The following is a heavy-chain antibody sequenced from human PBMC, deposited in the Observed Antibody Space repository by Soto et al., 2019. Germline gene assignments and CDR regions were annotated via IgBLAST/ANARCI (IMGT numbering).Heavy chain of an antibody. D-gene: IGHD3-22*01. CDR1: GGTFSSYT. CDR3: ARGGKIGYYDSSGYYVPFLIFY. V-gene: IGHV1-69*02. CDR2: IIPILGIA. Sequence: ASVKVSCKASGGTFSSYTISWVRQAPGQGLESMGRIIPILGIANYAQKFQGRVTITANKSTSTAYMELSSLRSEDTAVYYCARGGKIGYYDSSGYYVPFLIFYWGQGTLVTVSS. J-gene: IGHJ4*02.